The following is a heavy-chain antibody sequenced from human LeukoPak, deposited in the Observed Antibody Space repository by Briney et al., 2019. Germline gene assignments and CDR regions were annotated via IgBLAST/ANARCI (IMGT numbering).Heavy chain of an antibody. CDR3: ARGPNQRVLLWLFRRPEYYYMDV. D-gene: IGHD3-10*01. J-gene: IGHJ6*03. V-gene: IGHV1-8*01. CDR2: MNPNSGNT. CDR1: GYTFTSYD. Sequence: ASVKVSCKASGYTFTSYDINWVRQATGQGLEWMGWMNPNSGNTGYAQKFQGRVTMTRNTSISTAYMELSSLRSEDTAVYYCARGPNQRVLLWLFRRPEYYYMDVWGKGTTVTISS.